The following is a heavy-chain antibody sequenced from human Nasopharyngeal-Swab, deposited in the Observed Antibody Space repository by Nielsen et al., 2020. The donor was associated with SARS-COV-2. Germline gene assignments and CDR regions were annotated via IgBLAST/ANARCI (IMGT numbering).Heavy chain of an antibody. CDR3: VRGVHSTGIKALDS. CDR2: IYNSGST. J-gene: IGHJ4*02. V-gene: IGHV4-61*08. Sequence: SETLSLTCTVSGGSISSGGYYWSWIRQPPGKRLEWLGYIYNSGSTNYNPSLSSRVTISVDTSKNQFSLKLNSVTAADTAVYYCVRGVHSTGIKALDSWGQGVLVTVSS. D-gene: IGHD6-19*01. CDR1: GGSISSGGYY.